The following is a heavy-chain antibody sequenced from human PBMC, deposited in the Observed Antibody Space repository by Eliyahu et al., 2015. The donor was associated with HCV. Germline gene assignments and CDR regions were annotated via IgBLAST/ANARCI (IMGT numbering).Heavy chain of an antibody. Sequence: EVQLVESGGGLVQPGGSLXLSCAASGFPFSXYXMXWVRQAPGKGLEWVSYISRSSSTIYYADSVKGRFTISRDNAKNSLYLQMNSLRAEDTAVYYCAKQLGYCRSTSCYEEPKFDKWGQGTLVTVSS. CDR1: GFPFSXYX. D-gene: IGHD2-2*01. J-gene: IGHJ4*02. V-gene: IGHV3-48*01. CDR2: ISRSSSTI. CDR3: AKQLGYCRSTSCYEEPKFDK.